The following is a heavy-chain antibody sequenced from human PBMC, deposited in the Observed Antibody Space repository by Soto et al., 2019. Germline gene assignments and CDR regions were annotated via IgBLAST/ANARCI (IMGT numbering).Heavy chain of an antibody. CDR1: GGSISSGGYS. CDR3: ARSADGHYDFWSGYYRVGWFDP. CDR2: IYHSGST. Sequence: SLTCAVSGGSISSGGYSWSWIRQPPGKGLEWIGYIYHSGSTYYNPSLKSRVTISVDRSKNQFSLKLSSVTAADTAVYYCARSADGHYDFWSGYYRVGWFDPWGQGTLVTVSS. V-gene: IGHV4-30-2*01. D-gene: IGHD3-3*01. J-gene: IGHJ5*02.